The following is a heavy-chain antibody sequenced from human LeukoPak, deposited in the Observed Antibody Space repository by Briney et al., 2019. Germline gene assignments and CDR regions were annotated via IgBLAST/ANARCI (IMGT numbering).Heavy chain of an antibody. V-gene: IGHV4-61*02. Sequence: SETLSLTCTVSGGSISSGSYYWSWIRQPAGKGLEWSGRIYTSGSTNYNPSLKSRVTISVDTSKNQFSLKLSSVTAADTAVYYCAREVLEWFWFDPWGQRTLVTVSS. D-gene: IGHD3-3*01. CDR3: AREVLEWFWFDP. J-gene: IGHJ5*02. CDR2: IYTSGST. CDR1: GGSISSGSYY.